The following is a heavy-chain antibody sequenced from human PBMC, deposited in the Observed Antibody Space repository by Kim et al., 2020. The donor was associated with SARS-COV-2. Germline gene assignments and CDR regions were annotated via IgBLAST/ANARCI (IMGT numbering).Heavy chain of an antibody. CDR2: IDPSDSYT. CDR3: ARHRPYYYDSSGYYYGGAFDI. D-gene: IGHD3-22*01. CDR1: GYSFTSYW. J-gene: IGHJ3*02. Sequence: GESLKISCKGSGYSFTSYWISWVRQMPGKGLEWMGRIDPSDSYTNYSPSFQGHVTISADKSISTAYLQWSSLKASDTAMYYCARHRPYYYDSSGYYYGGAFDIWGQGTMVTVSS. V-gene: IGHV5-10-1*01.